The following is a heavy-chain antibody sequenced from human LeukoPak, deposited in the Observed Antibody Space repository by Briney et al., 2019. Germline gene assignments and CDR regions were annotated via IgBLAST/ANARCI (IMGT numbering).Heavy chain of an antibody. Sequence: SETLSLTCTVSGGSISSHYWSWIRQPPGKGLEWIGYIYYSGSTNYNPSLKSRVTISVDTSKNQFSLKLSSVTAADTAVYYCARVDPGTTSYYYYYMDVWGKGTTVTVSS. CDR3: ARVDPGTTSYYYYYMDV. D-gene: IGHD1-7*01. V-gene: IGHV4-59*11. J-gene: IGHJ6*03. CDR2: IYYSGST. CDR1: GGSISSHY.